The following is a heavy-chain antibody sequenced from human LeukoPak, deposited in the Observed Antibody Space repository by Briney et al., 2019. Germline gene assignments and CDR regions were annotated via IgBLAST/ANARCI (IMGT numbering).Heavy chain of an antibody. D-gene: IGHD3-9*01. J-gene: IGHJ5*02. CDR2: ISGSGGST. V-gene: IGHV3-23*01. Sequence: GGSLRLSCAASGFTFSSYAMSWVRQAPGKGLEWVSAISGSGGSTYYADSVKGRFTISRNNSKNTLYLQMNSLRAEDTAVYYCASSFAGFLTGLIIHLGWFDPWGQGTLVTVSS. CDR1: GFTFSSYA. CDR3: ASSFAGFLTGLIIHLGWFDP.